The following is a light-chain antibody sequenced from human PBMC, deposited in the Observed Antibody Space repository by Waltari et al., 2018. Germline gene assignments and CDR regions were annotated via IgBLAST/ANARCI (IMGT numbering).Light chain of an antibody. CDR3: SSYTNSSTWV. CDR1: SSHICNYNH. J-gene: IGLJ3*02. Sequence: QSALPQPASVSESPGQSVTIPCTGTSSHICNYNHVSWYQQHPGKAPKLIIFEVYDRPSGVSDRFSASKSANTASLTISGLQAEDEADYYCSSYTNSSTWVFGGGTSLTVL. V-gene: IGLV2-14*01. CDR2: EVY.